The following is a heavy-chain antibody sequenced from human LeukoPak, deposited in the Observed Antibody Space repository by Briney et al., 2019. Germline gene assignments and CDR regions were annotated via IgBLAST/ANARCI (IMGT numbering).Heavy chain of an antibody. V-gene: IGHV4-34*01. CDR2: VNDSGNT. J-gene: IGHJ4*02. CDR1: GGSFSGHY. Sequence: PSETLSLTYAVYGGSFSGHYWTWLRQSPGEGLEWIGEVNDSGNTNYNPSLTSRVAILVDTSKNQFSLKLRSVTAADTSVYYCARGLRLTVTGMYYLDYWGPGTLVTVS. D-gene: IGHD6-19*01. CDR3: ARGLRLTVTGMYYLDY.